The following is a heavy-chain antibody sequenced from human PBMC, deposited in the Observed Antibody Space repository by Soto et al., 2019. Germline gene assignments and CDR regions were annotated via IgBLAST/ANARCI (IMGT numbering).Heavy chain of an antibody. CDR3: AKRGVYEWLRHAFDI. D-gene: IGHD5-12*01. V-gene: IGHV3-23*01. CDR1: GFTFSSYA. Sequence: PVGSLRLSCAASGFTFSSYAMSWVRQAPGKGLEWVSAISGSGGSTYYADSVKGRFTISRDNSKNTLYLQMNSLRAEDTAVYYCAKRGVYEWLRHAFDIWGQGTMVTVSS. J-gene: IGHJ3*02. CDR2: ISGSGGST.